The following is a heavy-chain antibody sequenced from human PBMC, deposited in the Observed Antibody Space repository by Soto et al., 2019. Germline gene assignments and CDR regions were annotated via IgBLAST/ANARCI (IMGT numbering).Heavy chain of an antibody. Sequence: QVQLVESGGGVVQPGRSLRLSCAASGFTFSSYGMHWVRQAPGKGLEWVAVISYDGSYKYYADSVKGRFTISRDNSKNTLYLQMNRLGNEDTAVYFCAKDPTRDRLVVLVAATPDYWGQGTLVTVSS. V-gene: IGHV3-30*18. CDR2: ISYDGSYK. CDR3: AKDPTRDRLVVLVAATPDY. J-gene: IGHJ4*02. D-gene: IGHD2-15*01. CDR1: GFTFSSYG.